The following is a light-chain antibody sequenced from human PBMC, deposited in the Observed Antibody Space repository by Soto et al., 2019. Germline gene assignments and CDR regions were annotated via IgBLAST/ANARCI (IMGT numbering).Light chain of an antibody. CDR2: GAS. J-gene: IGKJ4*01. V-gene: IGKV3-20*01. CDR1: LTISDNY. Sequence: EIVLTHSPGTLSLSPGERATLSCRASLTISDNYLAWYQQKAGQAPRLVIFGASSRATGIPDRFSGSGSGTDFTLTISRLEPEDFAVYYCQQYGSSALTFGGGTKVDIK. CDR3: QQYGSSALT.